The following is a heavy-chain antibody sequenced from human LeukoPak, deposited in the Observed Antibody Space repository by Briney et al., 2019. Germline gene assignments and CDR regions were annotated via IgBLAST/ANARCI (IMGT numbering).Heavy chain of an antibody. J-gene: IGHJ4*02. CDR1: GFAFTSTT. CDR2: VSGSGDGT. V-gene: IGHV3-23*01. CDR3: AAVKSGYYYYFDY. Sequence: GGSLRLSCAASGFAFTSTTMTWVRQAPGKGLEWVSGVSGSGDGTYYADSVKGRFTISRDNSKNTLYLQMNSLRAEDTAVYYCAAVKSGYYYYFDYWGQGTLVTVSS. D-gene: IGHD3-3*01.